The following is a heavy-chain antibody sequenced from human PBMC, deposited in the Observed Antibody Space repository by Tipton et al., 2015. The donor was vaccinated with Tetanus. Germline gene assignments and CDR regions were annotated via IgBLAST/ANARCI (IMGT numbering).Heavy chain of an antibody. CDR2: ISAYNGNT. V-gene: IGHV1-18*01. CDR3: ARDRPKYYYDSSGYRY. J-gene: IGHJ4*02. CDR1: GYTFTSYG. D-gene: IGHD3-22*01. Sequence: QLVQSGAEVEKPGASVKVSCKASGYTFTSYGISWVRQAPGQGLEWMGWISAYNGNTNYAQKLQGRVTMTTDTSTSTAYMELRSLRSDDTAVYYCARDRPKYYYDSSGYRYWGQGTLVTVSS.